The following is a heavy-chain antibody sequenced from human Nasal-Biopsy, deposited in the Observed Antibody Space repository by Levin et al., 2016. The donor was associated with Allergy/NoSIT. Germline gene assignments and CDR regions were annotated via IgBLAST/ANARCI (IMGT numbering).Heavy chain of an antibody. Sequence: ASVKVSCKASGYTFSAYNIHWVRQAPGQGLEWMGRIDPNNGGANYAQKFQGRVTMTRDTSINTAYMELTSLRSEDTAVYYCAKTNMRKLYQLISVDDDYYAMDVWGQGTTVIVSS. CDR2: IDPNNGGA. CDR1: GYTFSAYN. V-gene: IGHV1-2*06. D-gene: IGHD2-2*01. CDR3: AKTNMRKLYQLISVDDDYYAMDV. J-gene: IGHJ6*02.